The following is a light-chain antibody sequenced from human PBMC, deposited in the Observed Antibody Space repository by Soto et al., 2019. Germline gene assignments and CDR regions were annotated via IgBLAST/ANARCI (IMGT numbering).Light chain of an antibody. CDR2: SAS. CDR1: QGVGTW. CDR3: QQYGSSSWT. J-gene: IGKJ1*01. Sequence: DIQMTQSPSSVSASVGDRVTITCLASQGVGTWLAWYQQQPGKAPKLLIYSASSLQGGVPSRFSGSGSGTDFTLTISRLEPEDFAVYYCQQYGSSSWTFGQGTKVDI. V-gene: IGKV1-12*01.